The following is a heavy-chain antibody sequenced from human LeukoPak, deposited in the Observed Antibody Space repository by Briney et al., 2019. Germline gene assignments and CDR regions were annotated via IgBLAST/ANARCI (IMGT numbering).Heavy chain of an antibody. CDR2: ISSSSSTI. V-gene: IGHV3-48*01. CDR1: GFTFNTYS. Sequence: PGGPLRLSCAASGFTFNTYSMNWVRQAPGKGLEWVSYISSSSSTIDYADSVKGRFTISRDNAKNSLYLQMNSLRAEDTALYYCARDVYWYFDLWGRGTLVTVSS. CDR3: ARDVYWYFDL. J-gene: IGHJ2*01.